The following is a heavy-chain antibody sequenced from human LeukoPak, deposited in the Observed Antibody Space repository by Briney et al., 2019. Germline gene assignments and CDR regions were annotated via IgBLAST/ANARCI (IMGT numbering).Heavy chain of an antibody. CDR2: IYTSGST. CDR3: ARDKSVDFWGGYYTLFDY. J-gene: IGHJ4*02. Sequence: SETLSLTCTVSGGSISSYYWSWIRQPAGKGLEWIGRIYTSGSTNYNPSLKSRVTMSVDTSKNQFSLKLSSVTAADTAVYYCARDKSVDFWGGYYTLFDYWGQGTLVTVSS. CDR1: GGSISSYY. D-gene: IGHD3-3*01. V-gene: IGHV4-4*07.